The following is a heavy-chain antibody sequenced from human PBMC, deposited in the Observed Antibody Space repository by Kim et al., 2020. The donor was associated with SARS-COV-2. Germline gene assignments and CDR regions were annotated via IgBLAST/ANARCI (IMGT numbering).Heavy chain of an antibody. J-gene: IGHJ5*02. CDR1: GDTVSSNSAS. CDR2: TYYRSKWYY. D-gene: IGHD3-10*01. V-gene: IGHV6-1*01. Sequence: SQTLSLTCAISGDTVSSNSASWIWIRQSPSRGLEWLGRTYYRSKWYYDHAVSVKSRITISPDTSKNQFSLQLSSVTPEDTAVYYCARGAVSGSYKAWGQGSLVTVAS. CDR3: ARGAVSGSYKA.